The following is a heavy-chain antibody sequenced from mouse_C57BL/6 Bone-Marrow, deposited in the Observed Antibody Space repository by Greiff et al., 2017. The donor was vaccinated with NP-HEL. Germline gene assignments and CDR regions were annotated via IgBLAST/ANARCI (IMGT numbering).Heavy chain of an antibody. CDR2: IWSGGST. D-gene: IGHD4-1*01. V-gene: IGHV2-4*01. CDR1: GFSLTSYG. CDR3: AKMELGPYYYAMDY. J-gene: IGHJ4*01. Sequence: VHLVESGPGLVQPSQSLSITCTVSGFSLTSYGVHWVRQPPGKGLEWLGVIWSGGSTDYNAAFISRLSISKDNSKSQVFFKMNSLQADDTAIYYCAKMELGPYYYAMDYWGQGTSVTVSS.